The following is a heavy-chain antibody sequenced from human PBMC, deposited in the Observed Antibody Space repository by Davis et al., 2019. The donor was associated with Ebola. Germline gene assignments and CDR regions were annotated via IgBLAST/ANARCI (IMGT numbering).Heavy chain of an antibody. CDR1: GFTFSSYS. CDR3: AKRQWLRPPYYGMDV. V-gene: IGHV3-23*01. D-gene: IGHD5-12*01. Sequence: GESLKISCAASGFTFSSYSMNWVRQAPGKGLKWVSAISGSGGSTYYADSVKGRFTISRDNSKNTLYLQMNSLRAEDTAVYYCAKRQWLRPPYYGMDVWGQGTTVTVSS. J-gene: IGHJ6*02. CDR2: ISGSGGST.